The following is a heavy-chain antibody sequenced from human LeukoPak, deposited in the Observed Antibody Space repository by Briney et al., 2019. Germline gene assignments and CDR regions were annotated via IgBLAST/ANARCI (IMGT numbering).Heavy chain of an antibody. J-gene: IGHJ4*02. CDR3: ARDAGWFRFDY. Sequence: PGGSLRLSCAASGFSFGGSWMTWVRQAPGKGLEWLANIKEDGSVKNYEDSVKGRFTISRDDAKNSLYLHMSSLRAEDTAVYYCARDAGWFRFDYWGQGTLVTVSS. CDR1: GFSFGGSW. D-gene: IGHD2-15*01. V-gene: IGHV3-7*01. CDR2: IKEDGSVK.